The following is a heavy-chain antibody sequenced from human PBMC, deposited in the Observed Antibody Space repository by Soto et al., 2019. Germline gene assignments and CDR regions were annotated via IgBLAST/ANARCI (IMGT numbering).Heavy chain of an antibody. Sequence: QVKLVQSGAEVKKPGSSVKVSCKASGGTFSSYTISWVRQAPGQGLEWMGRIIPILGIANYAQKFQGRVTITADKSTSTAYMELSSLRSENTAVYYCARETTQRYSSSWYSNYWGQGTLVTVSS. J-gene: IGHJ4*02. CDR3: ARETTQRYSSSWYSNY. CDR2: IIPILGIA. CDR1: GGTFSSYT. D-gene: IGHD6-13*01. V-gene: IGHV1-69*08.